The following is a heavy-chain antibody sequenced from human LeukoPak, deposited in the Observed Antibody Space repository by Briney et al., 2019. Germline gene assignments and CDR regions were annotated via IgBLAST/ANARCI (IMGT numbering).Heavy chain of an antibody. CDR1: GGSISTYY. Sequence: TSSETLSLTCTVSGGSISTYYWSWIRQPPGKGLEWIGYIYYSGSTDYNPSLKSRVTMSVDTSKNQFSLKLSSVTAADTAVYYCARGTGSSSGWYADWGQGTLVTVSS. D-gene: IGHD6-13*01. V-gene: IGHV4-59*12. J-gene: IGHJ4*02. CDR2: IYYSGST. CDR3: ARGTGSSSGWYAD.